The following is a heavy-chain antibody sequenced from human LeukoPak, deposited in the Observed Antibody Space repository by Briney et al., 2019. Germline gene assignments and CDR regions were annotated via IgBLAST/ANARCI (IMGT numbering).Heavy chain of an antibody. J-gene: IGHJ5*02. CDR1: GSTFSSHR. CDR2: INQDGGER. CDR3: DCGGGCS. V-gene: IGHV3-7*01. D-gene: IGHD2-21*02. Sequence: GGCLRLSCAASGSTFSSHRMMWVRRAPGKGLERVANINQDGGERYFADSVKGRFTNTRENAKNLLYLQMNSLVPEDTAVYYCDCGGGCSWGQGRLATV.